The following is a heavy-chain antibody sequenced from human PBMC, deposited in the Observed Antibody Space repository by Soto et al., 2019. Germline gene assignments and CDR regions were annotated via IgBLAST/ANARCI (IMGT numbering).Heavy chain of an antibody. CDR2: ISGSGRST. D-gene: IGHD4-17*01. J-gene: IGHJ3*02. Sequence: EVQLLESGGSLVQPGGSLRLSCAASGFTFSRLAMSWVRQAPGKGLEWVSTISGSGRSTYYADSVKGRFTVSRDNSKSTLYLQMNSLRAEDTAVYYCAKDRPTGDSSDDAFAIWGQGTMVTVSS. CDR1: GFTFSRLA. V-gene: IGHV3-23*01. CDR3: AKDRPTGDSSDDAFAI.